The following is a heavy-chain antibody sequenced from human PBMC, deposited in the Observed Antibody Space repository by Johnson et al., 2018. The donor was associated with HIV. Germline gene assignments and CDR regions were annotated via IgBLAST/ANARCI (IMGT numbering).Heavy chain of an antibody. D-gene: IGHD2-8*02. Sequence: QVQLVESGGGVVQPGRSLRLSCAASGFTFSSYAMHWVRQAPGKGLEWVAGISYDGSNKYYADSVKGRFTISRDNSKNTLYLQMNSLRDEDTAVYYCAKVRRPGGVRDVFDIWGQGTTVTVSS. CDR3: AKVRRPGGVRDVFDI. CDR2: ISYDGSNK. V-gene: IGHV3-30-3*01. CDR1: GFTFSSYA. J-gene: IGHJ3*02.